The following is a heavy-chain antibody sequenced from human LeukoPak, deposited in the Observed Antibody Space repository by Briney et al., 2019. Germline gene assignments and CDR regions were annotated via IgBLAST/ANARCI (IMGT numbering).Heavy chain of an antibody. V-gene: IGHV4-34*01. CDR3: ARRRRPNYYGSGSYLGAFDI. CDR2: INHSGST. CDR1: GGSISSYY. D-gene: IGHD3-10*01. J-gene: IGHJ3*02. Sequence: SETLSLTCTVSGGSISSYYWSWIRQPPGKGLEWIGEINHSGSTNYNPSLKSRVTISVDTSKNQFSPKLSSVTAADTAVYYCARRRRPNYYGSGSYLGAFDIWGQGTMVTVSS.